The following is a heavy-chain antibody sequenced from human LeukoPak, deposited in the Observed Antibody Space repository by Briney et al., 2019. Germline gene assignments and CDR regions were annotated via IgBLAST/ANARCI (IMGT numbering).Heavy chain of an antibody. CDR3: ARAVTSTEGY. CDR2: IREDGSEK. CDR1: GFTFSTYW. Sequence: GGSLRLSCAASGFTFSTYWMTWVRQAPGKGLEWVASIREDGSEKYYVDSVKGRFTISRDNARKSLYLEMNSLRVEDTAVYYCARAVTSTEGYWGQGTLVTVSS. V-gene: IGHV3-7*03. J-gene: IGHJ4*02.